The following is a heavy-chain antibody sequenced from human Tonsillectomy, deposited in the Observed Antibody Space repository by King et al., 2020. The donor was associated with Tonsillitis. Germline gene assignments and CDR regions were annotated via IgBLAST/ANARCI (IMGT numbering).Heavy chain of an antibody. CDR2: INPSDGNT. CDR1: GYTFTKYY. J-gene: IGHJ4*02. D-gene: IGHD3-10*01. V-gene: IGHV1-46*03. CDR3: PTQGSWTWGLILVRNWGILHYLDY. Sequence: VQLVESGAEVKKPGASVTVSCKASGYTFTKYYVHWVRQAPGQGLEWMGVINPSDGNTYYAQKFQGRVTMTRDTSTSTVHLVVSSLRYEDTAVYYCPTQGSWTWGLILVRNWGILHYLDYWGQGSLVTVAS.